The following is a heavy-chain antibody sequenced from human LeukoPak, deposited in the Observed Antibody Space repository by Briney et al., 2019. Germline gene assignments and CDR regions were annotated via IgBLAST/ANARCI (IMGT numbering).Heavy chain of an antibody. D-gene: IGHD6-13*01. Sequence: SETLSLTCTVSGASISSYYWSWIRQPPGKGLEWIGYIFCSGSTLYNPTLQSRVTISVDTSKNLFSLKLTSVTAADTAVYYCASGPYPAAGTDHQFDYWGQGTLVTVSS. J-gene: IGHJ4*02. CDR2: IFCSGST. CDR1: GASISSYY. V-gene: IGHV4-59*01. CDR3: ASGPYPAAGTDHQFDY.